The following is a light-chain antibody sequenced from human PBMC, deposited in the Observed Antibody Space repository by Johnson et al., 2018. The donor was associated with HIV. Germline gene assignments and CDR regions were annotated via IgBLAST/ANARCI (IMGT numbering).Light chain of an antibody. J-gene: IGLJ1*01. CDR2: ENN. Sequence: QSVLTQPPSVSAAPGQKVTISCSGSSSNIGNNYVSWYQQLPGKAPKLLIYENNKRPSGIPDRFSGYKSGTSATLGITGLQTGDEADYYCGTCDSSLISNVFGTGTKVTVL. V-gene: IGLV1-51*02. CDR1: SSNIGNNY. CDR3: GTCDSSLISNV.